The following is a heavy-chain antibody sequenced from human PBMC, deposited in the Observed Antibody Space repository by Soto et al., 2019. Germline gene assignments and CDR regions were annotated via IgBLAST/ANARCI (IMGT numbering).Heavy chain of an antibody. CDR2: ISGSGGST. CDR3: AKDRSGVVRGVLYYYYGMDV. J-gene: IGHJ6*02. V-gene: IGHV3-23*01. Sequence: GGSLRLSCAASGFTFSSYAMSWVRQAPGKGLEWVSAISGSGGSTYYADSVKGRFTISRDNSKNTLYLQMNGLRAEDTAVYYCAKDRSGVVRGVLYYYYGMDVWGQGTTVTVSS. D-gene: IGHD3-10*01. CDR1: GFTFSSYA.